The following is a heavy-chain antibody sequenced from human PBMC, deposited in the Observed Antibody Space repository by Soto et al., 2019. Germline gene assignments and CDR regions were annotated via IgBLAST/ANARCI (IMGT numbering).Heavy chain of an antibody. V-gene: IGHV6-1*01. CDR3: TRALSGSGPQS. J-gene: IGHJ5*02. CDR2: TYYRSKWYN. CDR1: VYSVSSNSAA. Sequence: SQTLSLTCAISVYSVSSNSAAWNWFIQSPSRGLEWLGRTYYRSKWYNDYAVSVKSRITINPDTSKNQFSLQLNSVTPEDTAIYYCTRALSGSGPQSLGQGTLVNVS. D-gene: IGHD6-19*01.